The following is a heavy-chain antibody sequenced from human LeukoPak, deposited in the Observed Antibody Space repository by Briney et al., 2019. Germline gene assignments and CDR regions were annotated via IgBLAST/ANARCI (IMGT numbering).Heavy chain of an antibody. V-gene: IGHV3-33*01. CDR1: GFTFSSYG. CDR2: IWYDGSNK. Sequence: GRSLRLSCAASGFTFSSYGMHWVRQAPGKGLEWVAVIWYDGSNKYYADSVKGRFTMSRDNSKNTLYLQMNSLRAEDTAVYYCARALGGPYYGSGSYYGVDYWGQGTLVTVSS. J-gene: IGHJ4*02. CDR3: ARALGGPYYGSGSYYGVDY. D-gene: IGHD3-10*01.